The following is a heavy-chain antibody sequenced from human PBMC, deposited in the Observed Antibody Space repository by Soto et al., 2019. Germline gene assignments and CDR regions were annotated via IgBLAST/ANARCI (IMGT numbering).Heavy chain of an antibody. CDR3: ARDWATSMVSDWFGP. CDR1: GYTFTNYG. J-gene: IGHJ5*02. D-gene: IGHD5-18*01. V-gene: IGHV1-18*01. Sequence: GASVKVSCKASGYTFTNYGISWVRQAPGQGLEWMGWISAYNGNTNYAQKLQGRVTMTTDTSTSTAYMELRSLRSDDTAVYYCARDWATSMVSDWFGPWGQGTLVTVSS. CDR2: ISAYNGNT.